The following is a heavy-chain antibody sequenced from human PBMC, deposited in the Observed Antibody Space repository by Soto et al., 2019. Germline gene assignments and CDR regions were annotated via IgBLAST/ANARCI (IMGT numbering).Heavy chain of an antibody. D-gene: IGHD1-26*01. Sequence: QVQLQESGPGLVKPSETLSLTCTVSGGSISSYYWSWIRQPPGKGLEWIGYIYYSGSTNYNPSLKSRVTTSVDTPKNHCSLELSSVTAADTAVYYCAGVGVGYWGQGTLVTVSS. CDR1: GGSISSYY. CDR2: IYYSGST. J-gene: IGHJ4*02. V-gene: IGHV4-59*01. CDR3: AGVGVGY.